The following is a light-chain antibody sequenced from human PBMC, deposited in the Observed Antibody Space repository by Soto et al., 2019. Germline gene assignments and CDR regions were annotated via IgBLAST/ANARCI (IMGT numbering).Light chain of an antibody. V-gene: IGKV3-11*01. CDR2: DAS. J-gene: IGKJ1*01. CDR1: QSVSSY. Sequence: IVLTQSPATLSLSPGERATLTCRASQSVSSYLAWYQQKPGQAPRLLIYDASNKATGIPARFSGSGSGTDFTLTISSLAPEDFAVYYCQQRSYWPRTFGQGTKLEIK. CDR3: QQRSYWPRT.